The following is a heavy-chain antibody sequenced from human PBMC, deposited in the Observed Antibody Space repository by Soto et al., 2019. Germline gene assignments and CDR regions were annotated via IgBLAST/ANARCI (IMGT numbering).Heavy chain of an antibody. D-gene: IGHD6-19*01. CDR2: INPNSGDS. CDR1: GYTFTCYY. Sequence: GASVKVSCKTSGYTFTCYYIHWIRQAPGQGLEWMGWINPNSGDSNYSQEFQGRVTMTSDTSITTAYMQLTRLRSDDTAVYYCARREQWLENFDFWGQGTLVTVSS. J-gene: IGHJ4*02. V-gene: IGHV1-2*02. CDR3: ARREQWLENFDF.